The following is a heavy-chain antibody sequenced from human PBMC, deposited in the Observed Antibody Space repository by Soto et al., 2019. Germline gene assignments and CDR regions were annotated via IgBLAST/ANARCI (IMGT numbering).Heavy chain of an antibody. V-gene: IGHV4-39*01. J-gene: IGHJ5*02. Sequence: QLQLQESGPGLVKPSETLSLTCTVSGGSISSSSYYWGWIRQPPGKGLEWIGSIYYSGSTYYNPSLKSRVTISVDTSKNQCSLKLSSVTAADTAVYYCARSYSSGWRRPNWFDPWGQGTLVTVSS. CDR3: ARSYSSGWRRPNWFDP. CDR2: IYYSGST. CDR1: GGSISSSSYY. D-gene: IGHD6-19*01.